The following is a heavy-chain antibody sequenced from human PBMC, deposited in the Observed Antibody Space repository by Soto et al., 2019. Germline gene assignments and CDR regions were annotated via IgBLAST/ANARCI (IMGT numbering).Heavy chain of an antibody. Sequence: GESLKISCAASGFTFSSYSMNWVRQAPGKGLEWVSSISSSSSYIYYADSVKGRFTISRDNAKNSLYLQMNSLRAEDTAVYYCARGGLYYGSGSTTYNWFDPWGQGTLVTVSS. CDR1: GFTFSSYS. CDR2: ISSSSSYI. V-gene: IGHV3-21*01. D-gene: IGHD3-10*01. CDR3: ARGGLYYGSGSTTYNWFDP. J-gene: IGHJ5*02.